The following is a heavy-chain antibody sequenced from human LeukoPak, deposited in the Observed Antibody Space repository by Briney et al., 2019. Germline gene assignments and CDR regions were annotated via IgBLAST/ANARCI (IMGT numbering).Heavy chain of an antibody. CDR3: AKAGSIRFDY. V-gene: IGHV3-23*01. CDR1: GFTFSSLA. Sequence: GGTLRLSCAASGFTFSSLAMSWVRQAPGKGLEWVSGISGSGGNTYYADSVKGRFTVSRDNSKNTLYLQINRLRAEDTAVYYCAKAGSIRFDYWGQGTLVTVSS. J-gene: IGHJ4*02. CDR2: ISGSGGNT. D-gene: IGHD1-26*01.